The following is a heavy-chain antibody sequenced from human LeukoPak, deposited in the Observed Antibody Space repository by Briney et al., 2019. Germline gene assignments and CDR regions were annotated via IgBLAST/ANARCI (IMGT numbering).Heavy chain of an antibody. CDR2: IYYTGNI. D-gene: IGHD3-16*01. CDR3: ARDRGRAGGLDH. CDR1: TDSASANY. Sequence: SETLSLTCSVSTDSASANYWSWIRQPPGKGLEWIGYIYYTGNINYNPSLKSRVTMSVDTSKNQFSLKLTSVTAADTDVYYCARDRGRAGGLDHWGQGALVTVSS. V-gene: IGHV4-59*02. J-gene: IGHJ4*02.